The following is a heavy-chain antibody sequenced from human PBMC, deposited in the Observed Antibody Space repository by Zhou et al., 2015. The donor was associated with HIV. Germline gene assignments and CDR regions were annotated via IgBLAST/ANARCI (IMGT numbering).Heavy chain of an antibody. CDR2: IIPILGIA. D-gene: IGHD3-22*01. Sequence: QVQLVQSGAEVKKPGSSVKVSCKASGGTFSSYTISWVRQAPGQGLEWMGRIIPILGIANYAQKFQGRVTITADKSTSTAYMELSSLRSEDTAVYYCARWGGYYDSSGYYIYYWGQGTLVTVSS. V-gene: IGHV1-69*02. CDR3: ARWGGYYDSSGYYIYY. J-gene: IGHJ4*02. CDR1: GGTFSSYT.